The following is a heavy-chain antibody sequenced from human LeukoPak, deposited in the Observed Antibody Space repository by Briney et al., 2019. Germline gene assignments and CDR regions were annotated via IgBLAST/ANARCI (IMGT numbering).Heavy chain of an antibody. J-gene: IGHJ4*02. D-gene: IGHD3-22*01. CDR2: MNPNSGTT. CDR3: AREDYYDSGSNDY. Sequence: ASVKVSCKASGYTFTSYDISWVRQATGQGLEWVGWMNPNSGTTAYAHKFQGRVTITRNTSISTAYMMLSSLRSEDTAIYYCAREDYYDSGSNDYWGQGTLVTVSS. CDR1: GYTFTSYD. V-gene: IGHV1-8*03.